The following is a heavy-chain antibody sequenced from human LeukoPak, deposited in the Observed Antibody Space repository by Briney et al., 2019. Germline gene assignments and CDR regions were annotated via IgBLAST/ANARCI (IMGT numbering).Heavy chain of an antibody. CDR3: ARSKLRNIDY. CDR1: GYTFTGYY. CDR2: INPNSGGA. J-gene: IGHJ4*02. Sequence: VASVKVSCKASGYTFTGYYMHWVRQAPGQGLEWMGWINPNSGGANYAQKFQGRVTMTRDTSISTAYMELSRLRSDDTAVYYCARSKLRNIDYWGQGTLVTVSS. V-gene: IGHV1-2*02. D-gene: IGHD2-15*01.